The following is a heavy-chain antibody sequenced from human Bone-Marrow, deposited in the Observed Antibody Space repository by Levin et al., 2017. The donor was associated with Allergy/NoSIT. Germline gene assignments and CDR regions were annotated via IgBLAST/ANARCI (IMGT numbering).Heavy chain of an antibody. V-gene: IGHV3-21*01. CDR3: ARDYSGDYDGPPDY. CDR2: ISSSSSYI. Sequence: GGSLRLSCAASGFTFSSYSMNWVRQAPGKGLEWVSSISSSSSYIYYADSVKGRFTISRDNAKNSLYLQMNSLRAEDTAVYYCARDYSGDYDGPPDYWGQGTLVTVSS. D-gene: IGHD4-17*01. J-gene: IGHJ4*02. CDR1: GFTFSSYS.